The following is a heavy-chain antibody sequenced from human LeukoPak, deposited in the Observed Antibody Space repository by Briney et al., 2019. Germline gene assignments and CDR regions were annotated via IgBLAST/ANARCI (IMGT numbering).Heavy chain of an antibody. CDR1: GYTFSNND. J-gene: IGHJ4*02. D-gene: IGHD6-25*01. CDR3: VRGAKCSGGGCDSKEYVYYFDY. V-gene: IGHV1-8*03. CDR2: MDPISGNT. Sequence: ASVKVSCKASGYTFSNNDINWVRQATGQGLEWVGWMDPISGNTGFAQKFQGRVTISRSTSISTAYMELSSLRSDDTAVYYCVRGAKCSGGGCDSKEYVYYFDYWGQGTLVTVSS.